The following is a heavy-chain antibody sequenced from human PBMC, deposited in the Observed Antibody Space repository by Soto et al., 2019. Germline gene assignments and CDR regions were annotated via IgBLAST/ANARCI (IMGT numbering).Heavy chain of an antibody. CDR3: ARDRAYGDYVSAYFHL. J-gene: IGHJ1*01. CDR1: GFTFSSYA. D-gene: IGHD4-17*01. Sequence: GGSLRLSCAASGFTFSSYAMSWVRQAPGKGLEWVSAISGSGGSTYYADSVKGRFTISRDNSKNTLYLQMNSLRAEDTAVYYCARDRAYGDYVSAYFHLWGQGTLVTVSS. V-gene: IGHV3-23*01. CDR2: ISGSGGST.